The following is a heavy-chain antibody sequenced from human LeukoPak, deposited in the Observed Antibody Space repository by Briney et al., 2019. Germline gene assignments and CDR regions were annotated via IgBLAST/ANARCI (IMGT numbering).Heavy chain of an antibody. CDR3: ARVRGYCSSTSCKESSHSYYYYYGMDV. V-gene: IGHV4-30-2*01. CDR1: GGSISSGDSP. CDR2: IFHTGHT. D-gene: IGHD2-2*01. Sequence: PSETLSLTCAVFGGSISSGDSPWSWIRQPPGKGLEWIGYIFHTGHTSYNPSLKSRVTISVDMSKNQLSLKLSSVTAADTAVYYCARVRGYCSSTSCKESSHSYYYYYGMDVWGQGTTVTVSS. J-gene: IGHJ6*02.